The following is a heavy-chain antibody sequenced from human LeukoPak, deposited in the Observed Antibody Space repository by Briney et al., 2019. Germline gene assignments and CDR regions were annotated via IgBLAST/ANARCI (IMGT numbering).Heavy chain of an antibody. D-gene: IGHD3-9*01. V-gene: IGHV1-18*04. J-gene: IGHJ4*02. CDR3: ARDILTGYLFDY. CDR2: ISAYNGNT. CDR1: GYTLTSYG. Sequence: ASVKVSCKASGYTLTSYGISWVRQAPGQGLEWMGWISAYNGNTSYAQKLQGRVTMTTDTSTSTAYMELRSLRSDDTAVYYCARDILTGYLFDYWGQGTLVTVSS.